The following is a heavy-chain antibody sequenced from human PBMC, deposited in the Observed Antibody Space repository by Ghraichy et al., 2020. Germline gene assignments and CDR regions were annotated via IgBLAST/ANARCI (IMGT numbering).Heavy chain of an antibody. V-gene: IGHV3-48*01. D-gene: IGHD2/OR15-2a*01. CDR1: GFTFSSYS. CDR2: ISSSSSTI. J-gene: IGHJ6*02. CDR3: ARPAQYYEGYYYYYYGMDV. Sequence: GGSLRLSCAASGFTFSSYSMNWVRQAPGKGLEWVSYISSSSSTIYYADSVKGRFTISRDNAKNSLYLQMNSLRAEDTAVYYCARPAQYYEGYYYYYYGMDVWGQGTTVTVSS.